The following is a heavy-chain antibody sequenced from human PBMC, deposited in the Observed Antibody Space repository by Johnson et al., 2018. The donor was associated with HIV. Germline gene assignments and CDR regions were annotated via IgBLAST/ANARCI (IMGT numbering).Heavy chain of an antibody. CDR1: GFTFSSYW. V-gene: IGHV3-7*01. CDR3: ARDRIPYNWHYEGDAFDI. J-gene: IGHJ3*02. Sequence: VQLVESGGGVVQPGGSLRLSCAASGFTFSSYWMSWVRQAPGKGLEWVANIKQDGSEKYYVDSVKGRFTISRDNAKNSLYLQMNSLRAEDTAEYYCARDRIPYNWHYEGDAFDIWGQGTMVTVSS. D-gene: IGHD1-7*01. CDR2: IKQDGSEK.